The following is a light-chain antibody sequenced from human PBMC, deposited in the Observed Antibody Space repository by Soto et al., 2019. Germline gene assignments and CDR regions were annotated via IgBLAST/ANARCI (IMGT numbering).Light chain of an antibody. CDR1: QGIRND. CDR2: GAS. V-gene: IGKV1-6*01. J-gene: IGKJ4*01. Sequence: AIQMTQSPSSLSASVGDRVTVTCRASQGIRNDLGWYQQKPGKAPKLLIYGASSLQSGVPSRFSGSGSGTDFTLTISSLQPEDFATYYCLQDYNYPLTFGGGTKVEIK. CDR3: LQDYNYPLT.